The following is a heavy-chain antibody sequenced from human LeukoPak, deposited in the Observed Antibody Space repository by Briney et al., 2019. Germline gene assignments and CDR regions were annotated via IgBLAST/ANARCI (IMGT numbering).Heavy chain of an antibody. D-gene: IGHD2-21*02. CDR3: ARLAVTQRDFDY. V-gene: IGHV1-2*06. CDR1: GYTFTGYY. Sequence: ASVKLSCKASGYTFTGYYMHWLRQAPGQGLEWMGRINPNSGGTSYAQKFQGRVTMTRDTSISTAYMELSRLRSDDTAEYYCARLAVTQRDFDYWGQGTLVTVSS. CDR2: INPNSGGT. J-gene: IGHJ4*02.